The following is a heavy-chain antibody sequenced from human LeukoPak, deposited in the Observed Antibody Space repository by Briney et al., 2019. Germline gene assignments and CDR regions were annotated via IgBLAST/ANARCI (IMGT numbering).Heavy chain of an antibody. V-gene: IGHV3-7*03. J-gene: IGHJ4*01. D-gene: IGHD4-23*01. CDR1: GFTFSTYW. Sequence: GGSLRLSCAASGFTFSTYWMSWVRQAPGKGLEWVANIKQDGREKYYVDSVKGRFTISRDNAKNSLYLQMNSLRPEDTALYYCSTGPRSLPYWGPGTLVTVSS. CDR3: STGPRSLPY. CDR2: IKQDGREK.